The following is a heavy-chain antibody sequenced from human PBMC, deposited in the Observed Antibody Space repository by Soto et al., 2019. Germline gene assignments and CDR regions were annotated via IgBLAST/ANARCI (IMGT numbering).Heavy chain of an antibody. CDR1: GFTFSSYW. CDR2: IKQDGSEQ. J-gene: IGHJ6*04. CDR3: AREVLRALNV. D-gene: IGHD3-10*01. Sequence: EVQLVESGGGLVQPGGSLRLSCAASGFTFSSYWMSWARQAPGKGLEWVANIKQDGSEQYYVDSVKGRFTISRDNAKTSLFLQMNSLRAEDTAVYYCAREVLRALNVWGKGTTVTVSS. V-gene: IGHV3-7*01.